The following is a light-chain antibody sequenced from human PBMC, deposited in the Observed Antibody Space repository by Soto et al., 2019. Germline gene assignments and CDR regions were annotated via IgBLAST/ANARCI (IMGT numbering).Light chain of an antibody. Sequence: DIQMTQSPSTLSASLGDRVTITCRASQSIKNWLAWYQQKPGTAPKFLIYDASTLESGVPSRFSGSGSGTEFTLTISSLQPDDFEPYYCQQYNSYSWTFGQGTKVDIK. CDR3: QQYNSYSWT. V-gene: IGKV1-5*01. CDR2: DAS. CDR1: QSIKNW. J-gene: IGKJ1*01.